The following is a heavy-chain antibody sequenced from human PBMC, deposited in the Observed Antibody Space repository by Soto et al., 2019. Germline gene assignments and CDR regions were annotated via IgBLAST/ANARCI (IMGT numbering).Heavy chain of an antibody. V-gene: IGHV4-30-2*01. Sequence: QLQLQESGSGLVKPSQTLSLTCAVSGGSISSGGYSWSWIRQPPGKGLEWIGYIYHSGSTYYNPSLKSRVTISVDRSKNQFSLKLSSVTAADTAVYYCAIQTRLPLDAFDIWGQGTMVTVSS. CDR1: GGSISSGGYS. CDR2: IYHSGST. J-gene: IGHJ3*02. D-gene: IGHD1-1*01. CDR3: AIQTRLPLDAFDI.